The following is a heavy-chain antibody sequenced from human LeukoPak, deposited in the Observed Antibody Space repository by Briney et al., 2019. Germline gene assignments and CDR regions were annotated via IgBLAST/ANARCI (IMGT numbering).Heavy chain of an antibody. Sequence: QTLSLTCAIFGDSFSANNAAWNWIRQSPSRGFEWLGRTYYRSKWYNDSAVSVKGRVSIYPDTSKNQFSLHLDSVTPEDTAVYYCARSGFIFDFWGQGTLVTVSS. J-gene: IGHJ5*01. V-gene: IGHV6-1*01. CDR2: TYYRSKWYN. CDR1: GDSFSANNAA. CDR3: ARSGFIFDF. D-gene: IGHD3-10*01.